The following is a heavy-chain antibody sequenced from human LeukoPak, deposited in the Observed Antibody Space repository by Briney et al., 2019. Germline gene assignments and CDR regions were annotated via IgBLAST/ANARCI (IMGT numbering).Heavy chain of an antibody. CDR1: GYTFTDFY. J-gene: IGHJ4*02. CDR3: ARVPRRYCSSTSCYPRERSFFDS. D-gene: IGHD2-2*01. Sequence: ASVKVSCKASGYTFTDFYLHWVRRAPGQGLEWMGWINPNSGGTNSAQKFQGRVTMTRDTSISTAYMELGRLRSDDTAIYYCARVPRRYCSSTSCYPRERSFFDSWGQGTLVSVSS. CDR2: INPNSGGT. V-gene: IGHV1-2*02.